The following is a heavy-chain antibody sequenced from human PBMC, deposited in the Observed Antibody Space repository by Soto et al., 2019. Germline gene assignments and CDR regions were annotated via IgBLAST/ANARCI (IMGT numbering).Heavy chain of an antibody. V-gene: IGHV1-18*01. D-gene: IGHD3-10*01. J-gene: IGHJ6*02. CDR3: ARDSNGGSRSRGYYYGGMDV. CDR2: ISAYNGNT. Sequence: ASVKVSCKGSGYTFTSYGISWVRQAPGQGLEWMGWISAYNGNTNYAQKLQGRVTMTTDTSTSTAYMELRSLRSDDTAVYYCARDSNGGSRSRGYYYGGMDVWGQGTTVTVSS. CDR1: GYTFTSYG.